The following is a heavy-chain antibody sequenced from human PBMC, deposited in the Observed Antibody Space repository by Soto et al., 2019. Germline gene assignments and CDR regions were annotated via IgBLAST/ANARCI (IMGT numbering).Heavy chain of an antibody. V-gene: IGHV3-11*06. D-gene: IGHD3-10*01. J-gene: IGHJ4*02. CDR3: ARGLNIAPLGGARGY. CDR2: ISSSSSYT. Sequence: QVQLVESGGGLVKPGGSLRLSCAASGFTFSDYYMSWIRQAPGKGLEWVSYISSSSSYTNYADSVKGRFTMSRDNAKNSLDLQMNSLRAEDAALYYCARGLNIAPLGGARGYWGQGTLVTVSS. CDR1: GFTFSDYY.